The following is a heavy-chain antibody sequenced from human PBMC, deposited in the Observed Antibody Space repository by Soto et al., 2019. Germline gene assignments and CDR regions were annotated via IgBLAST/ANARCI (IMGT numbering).Heavy chain of an antibody. CDR1: GFTVSSNY. V-gene: IGHV3-53*04. J-gene: IGHJ4*02. CDR2: IYSGGST. Sequence: GGSLRLSCAASGFTVSSNYMSWVRQAPGKGLEWVSVIYSGGSTYYADSVKGRFTISRHNSKNTLYLQMNSLRAEDTAVYYCARDPPDPRGTMLRGVSVWGQGTLVTVSS. CDR3: ARDPPDPRGTMLRGVSV. D-gene: IGHD3-10*01.